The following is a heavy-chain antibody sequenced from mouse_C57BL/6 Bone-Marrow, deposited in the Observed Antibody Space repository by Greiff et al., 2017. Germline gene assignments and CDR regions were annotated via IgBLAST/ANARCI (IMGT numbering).Heavy chain of an antibody. CDR3: ARSGPRGRSYDY. Sequence: QVQLKQPGAELVKPGASVKMSCKASGYTFTSYWITWVKQRPGQGLEWIGDIYPTSGRTNYNEKFKSKAILTVDTSSNTAYMQISSLTSEDSAVFYCARSGPRGRSYDYWGQGTTLTVSS. D-gene: IGHD2-12*01. J-gene: IGHJ2*01. CDR2: IYPTSGRT. V-gene: IGHV1-55*01. CDR1: GYTFTSYW.